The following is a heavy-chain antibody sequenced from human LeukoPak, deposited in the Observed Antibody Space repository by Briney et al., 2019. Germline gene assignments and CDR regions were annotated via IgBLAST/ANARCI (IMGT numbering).Heavy chain of an antibody. CDR2: INPSGGST. J-gene: IGHJ5*02. CDR3: AMRLGDIFP. CDR1: RYTFTSYY. Sequence: ASVKDSCKASRYTFTSYYMHCVRPAPGQGLEWMGIINPSGGSTSYAQKFQGRVTMTRDTSTSTVYMELSSLRSEDTAVYYCAMRLGDIFPWGQGTLVTVSS. V-gene: IGHV1-46*03. D-gene: IGHD3-9*01.